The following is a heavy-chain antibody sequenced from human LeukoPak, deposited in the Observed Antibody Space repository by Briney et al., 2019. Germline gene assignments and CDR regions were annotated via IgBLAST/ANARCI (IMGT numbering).Heavy chain of an antibody. Sequence: GGSLRLSCAAPGFTFSSYWMSWVRQAPGKGLEWVANIKQDGSEKYYVDSVKGRFTISRDNAKNSLYLQMNSLRAEDTAVYYCARRYSSSWYAYYYYYMDVWGKGTTVTVSS. V-gene: IGHV3-7*01. CDR3: ARRYSSSWYAYYYYYMDV. J-gene: IGHJ6*03. D-gene: IGHD6-13*01. CDR2: IKQDGSEK. CDR1: GFTFSSYW.